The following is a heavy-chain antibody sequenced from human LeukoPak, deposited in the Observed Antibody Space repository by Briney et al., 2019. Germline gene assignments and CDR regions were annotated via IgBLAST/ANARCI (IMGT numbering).Heavy chain of an antibody. Sequence: SETLSLTCTVSRDSISSSTYYWGWIRQPPGKGLEWIGEIYHSGSTNYNPSLKSRVTISVDKSKNQFSLKLSSVTAADTAVYYCARVNTGRYYFDYWGQGTLVTVSS. CDR3: ARVNTGRYYFDY. J-gene: IGHJ4*02. CDR1: RDSISSSTYY. V-gene: IGHV4-39*07. CDR2: IYHSGST. D-gene: IGHD4-17*01.